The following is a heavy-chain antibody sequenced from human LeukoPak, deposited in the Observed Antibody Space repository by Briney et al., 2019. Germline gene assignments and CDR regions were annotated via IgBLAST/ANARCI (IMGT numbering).Heavy chain of an antibody. Sequence: SETLSLTCTVSGVPISSYCWSWLRQPPGKGLEWIAYICNSGSTNYNPSLKSRVTISADTSKNQFSLRLSSVTAADTAVYFCAGSAPSYYVAFGSWGQGTLVTVSS. CDR2: ICNSGST. CDR1: GVPISSYC. J-gene: IGHJ4*02. V-gene: IGHV4-59*08. D-gene: IGHD3-22*01. CDR3: AGSAPSYYVAFGS.